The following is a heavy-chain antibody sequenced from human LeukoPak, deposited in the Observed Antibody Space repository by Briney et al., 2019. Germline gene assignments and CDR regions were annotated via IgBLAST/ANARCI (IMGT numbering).Heavy chain of an antibody. V-gene: IGHV1-69*13. D-gene: IGHD6-13*01. CDR2: IIPIFGTA. Sequence: SVTVSCKASGGAFSSYAISWVRQAPGQGLEWMGGIIPIFGTANYAQKFQGRVTITADESTSTAYMELSSLRSEDTAVYYCARERPSSWYGDYYYYMDVWGKGTTVTVSS. CDR1: GGAFSSYA. J-gene: IGHJ6*03. CDR3: ARERPSSWYGDYYYYMDV.